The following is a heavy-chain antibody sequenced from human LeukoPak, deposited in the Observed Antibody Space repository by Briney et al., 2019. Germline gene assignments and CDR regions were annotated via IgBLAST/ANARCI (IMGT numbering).Heavy chain of an antibody. D-gene: IGHD1-26*01. J-gene: IGHJ5*02. V-gene: IGHV1-2*02. CDR2: INPNSGGT. CDR3: AKDSGTSPRWFDP. CDR1: GYTFTGHY. Sequence: GASEKVSCKASGYTFTGHYIHWVRQAPGQGLEWMGWINPNSGGTNYAQKFQGRVTMTRDTSISTAYMEVSRLRSDDTAVYYCAKDSGTSPRWFDPWGQGTLVTVSS.